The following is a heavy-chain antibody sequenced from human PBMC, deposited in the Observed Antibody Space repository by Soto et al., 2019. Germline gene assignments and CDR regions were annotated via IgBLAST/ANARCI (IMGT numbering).Heavy chain of an antibody. D-gene: IGHD1-7*01. J-gene: IGHJ6*03. CDR2: YYPGDSDP. V-gene: IGHV5-51*01. CDR3: ARNLGRNYGPYECYMDI. Sequence: IGWVRQLPGRGLEWMGSVFRGDSDDIYYPGDSDPRYNHSFQGLVTISADKSVNSAYLQWSNLNASDTAIYYCARNLGRNYGPYECYMDIWGNGITVT.